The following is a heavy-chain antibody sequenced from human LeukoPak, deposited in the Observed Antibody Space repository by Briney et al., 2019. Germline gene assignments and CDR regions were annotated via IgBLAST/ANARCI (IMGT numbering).Heavy chain of an antibody. Sequence: PSETLSLTCTVSGASISSAYWSWVRRPPEKGLEWIGYIHYSGSTTYNPSLKSRVTMSVDTSKNQFSLKLTSVTAADTAVFYCARSCSSGWFYFDDWGQGTLVTVSS. CDR1: GASISSAY. V-gene: IGHV4-59*08. J-gene: IGHJ4*02. CDR2: IHYSGST. D-gene: IGHD6-19*01. CDR3: ARSCSSGWFYFDD.